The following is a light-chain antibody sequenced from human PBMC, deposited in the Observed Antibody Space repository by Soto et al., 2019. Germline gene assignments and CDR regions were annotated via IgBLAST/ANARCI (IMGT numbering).Light chain of an antibody. V-gene: IGKV1-39*01. J-gene: IGKJ1*01. CDR3: QQSYSSRWT. CDR1: QSTSTY. Sequence: DIQMTQSPPSLSASVGDRVTITCRASQSTSTYLNWFQHKPGKAPKVLIYGASNLQSGVPSRFSGGGSGTDFTLTISSLQPEDFATYYCQQSYSSRWTFGHGTKVEVK. CDR2: GAS.